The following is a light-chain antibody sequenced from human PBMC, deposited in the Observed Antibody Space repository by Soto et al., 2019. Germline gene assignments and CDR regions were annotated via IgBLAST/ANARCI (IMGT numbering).Light chain of an antibody. J-gene: IGKJ1*01. CDR1: QSVSNNY. CDR3: QQYGSSPRT. CDR2: SAY. V-gene: IGKV3-20*01. Sequence: ETVLTQSPSTLSLSPGERATLSGRASQSVSNNYLAWYPQKPGQPPRLLIYSAYSTSTCIPDRLSASRSGADLPLTICRLEPEDFAVYYCQQYGSSPRTFGKGTKVDIK.